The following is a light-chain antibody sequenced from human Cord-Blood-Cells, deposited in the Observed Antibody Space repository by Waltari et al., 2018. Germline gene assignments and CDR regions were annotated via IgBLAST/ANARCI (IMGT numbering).Light chain of an antibody. CDR1: SSDVGGYNY. Sequence: QSALTQPRSVSGSPGQSVTISCTGTSSDVGGYNYVSWYQQNPGKAPKLMIYDVSNPPSGVPDRFSGSKSGNTASLTSSGLQAEDEADYYCCSYAGSYTWVFGGGTKLTVL. V-gene: IGLV2-11*01. CDR2: DVS. J-gene: IGLJ3*02. CDR3: CSYAGSYTWV.